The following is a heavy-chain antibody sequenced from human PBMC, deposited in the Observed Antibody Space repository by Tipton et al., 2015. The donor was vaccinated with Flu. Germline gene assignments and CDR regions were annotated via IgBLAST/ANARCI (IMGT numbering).Heavy chain of an antibody. CDR1: SGSSSNYF. V-gene: IGHV4-4*07. J-gene: IGHJ4*02. CDR2: IYSSGRT. Sequence: TLSLTCSDSSGSSSNYFWAWIRQTAGKGLEWIGRIYSSGRTDYNFSLKSRVTMSVDTSKNQFSLRLRYVTAADTTVYYCARESKDYDGDGYSYDYWGQVTRVTVSS. CDR3: ARESKDYDGDGYSYDY. D-gene: IGHD3-22*01.